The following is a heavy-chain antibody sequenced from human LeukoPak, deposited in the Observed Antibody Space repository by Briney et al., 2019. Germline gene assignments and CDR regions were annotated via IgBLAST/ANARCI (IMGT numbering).Heavy chain of an antibody. D-gene: IGHD2-15*01. CDR2: ISGSGGST. Sequence: QAGGSLRLSCAASGFTFSIYAMIWVRQAPGKGLEWVSAISGSGGSTYYADSVKGRYTISRDNSKNTLYLQMNSLRAEDTAVYYWAKEVVVAATDYWGQGTLVTVSS. CDR3: AKEVVVAATDY. CDR1: GFTFSIYA. J-gene: IGHJ4*02. V-gene: IGHV3-23*01.